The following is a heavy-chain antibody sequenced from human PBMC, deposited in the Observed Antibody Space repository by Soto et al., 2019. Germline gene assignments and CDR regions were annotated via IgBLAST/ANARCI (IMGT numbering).Heavy chain of an antibody. CDR1: GFTFSSYA. CDR2: ISGSGGST. CDR3: AKGFRIAVAGSWFDP. V-gene: IGHV3-23*01. Sequence: HPGGSLRLSCAASGFTFSSYAMSWVRQAPGKGLEWVSAISGSGGSTYYADSVKGRFTISRDNSKNTLYLQMNSLRAEDTAVYYCAKGFRIAVAGSWFDPWGQGTLVTVSS. J-gene: IGHJ5*02. D-gene: IGHD6-19*01.